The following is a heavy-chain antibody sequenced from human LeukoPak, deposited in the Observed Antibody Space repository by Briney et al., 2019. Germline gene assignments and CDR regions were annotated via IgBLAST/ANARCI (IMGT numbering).Heavy chain of an antibody. D-gene: IGHD3-10*01. CDR3: SRGAYYYGSGSYPDAFDI. J-gene: IGHJ3*02. CDR1: GVTFSSSA. CDR2: ISYDGSNK. Sequence: GGSLRVSCAASGVTFSSSAMHWGRQAPGKGLEWVAVISYDGSNKYYADSVKGRFTISRDNSKNTLYLQMNSLRAEDTAVYYCSRGAYYYGSGSYPDAFDIWGQGTMVTVSS. V-gene: IGHV3-30-3*01.